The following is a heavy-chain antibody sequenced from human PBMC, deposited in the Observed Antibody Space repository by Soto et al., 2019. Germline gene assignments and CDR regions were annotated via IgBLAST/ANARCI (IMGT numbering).Heavy chain of an antibody. CDR1: GFTFSSYW. V-gene: IGHV3-74*01. J-gene: IGHJ5*02. CDR3: ARVKTRATMVRGVIITRPAHFDP. CDR2: INSDGSST. D-gene: IGHD3-10*01. Sequence: GGSLRLSCAASGFTFSSYWMHWVRQAPGKGLVWVSRINSDGSSTSYADSVKGRFTISRDNAKNTLYLQMNSLRAEDTAVYYCARVKTRATMVRGVIITRPAHFDPWGQGTLVTVSS.